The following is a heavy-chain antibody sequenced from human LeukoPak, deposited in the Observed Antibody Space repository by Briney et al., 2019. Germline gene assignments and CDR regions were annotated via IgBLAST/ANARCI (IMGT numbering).Heavy chain of an antibody. D-gene: IGHD1-26*01. V-gene: IGHV4-30-4*08. CDR3: ASVSVWELATHTGGSFDY. CDR2: TYHTRTT. CDR1: GGLISSIEYY. Sequence: PSESLSLTCTVAGGLISSIEYYWGWVRETPVKGLEGPTHTYHTRTTLYSSHLNNRLPVSVDSYKNQSSLTLNSATAADTAVYYGASVSVWELATHTGGSFDYGGRGILVTASS. J-gene: IGHJ4*02.